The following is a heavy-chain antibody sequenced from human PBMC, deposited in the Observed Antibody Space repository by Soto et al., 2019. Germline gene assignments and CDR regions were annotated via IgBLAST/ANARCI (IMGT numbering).Heavy chain of an antibody. CDR2: INSGDDST. J-gene: IGHJ2*01. CDR3: EKDRWFFDL. CDR1: GFTFSSYA. V-gene: IGHV3-23*01. Sequence: PGGSLRLSCAASGFTFSSYAMSWVRQTPGKGLEWVSIINSGDDSTYYADSVKGRFTISRDNSENTLYLQMNNLRAEDTAVSYCEKDRWFFDLWGRGTLVTVSS.